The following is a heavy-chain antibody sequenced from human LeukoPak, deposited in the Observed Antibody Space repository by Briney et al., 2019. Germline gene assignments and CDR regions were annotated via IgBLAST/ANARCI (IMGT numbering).Heavy chain of an antibody. V-gene: IGHV4-39*01. J-gene: IGHJ4*02. D-gene: IGHD4-23*01. Sequence: SETLSLTCTVSGGSISSSSYYWGWIRQPPGKGLEWIGSIYYSGSTYYNPSLKSRVTISVDTSKNQSSLKLSSVTAADTAVYYCARPATVVTPKGYFDYWGQGTLVTVSS. CDR1: GGSISSSSYY. CDR2: IYYSGST. CDR3: ARPATVVTPKGYFDY.